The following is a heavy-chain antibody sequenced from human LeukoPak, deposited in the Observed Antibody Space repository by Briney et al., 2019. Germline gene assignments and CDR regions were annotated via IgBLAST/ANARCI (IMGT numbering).Heavy chain of an antibody. D-gene: IGHD3-10*01. CDR1: GFTFSSYS. Sequence: KPGGSLRLSCAASGFTFSSYSMNWVRQAPGKGLEWVSSISSSSSYIYYADSVKGRFTISRDNAKNSLYLQMNSLRAEATAVYYCASSVDYGSGIYYLYFDYWGQGTLVTVSS. CDR3: ASSVDYGSGIYYLYFDY. CDR2: ISSSSSYI. J-gene: IGHJ4*02. V-gene: IGHV3-21*01.